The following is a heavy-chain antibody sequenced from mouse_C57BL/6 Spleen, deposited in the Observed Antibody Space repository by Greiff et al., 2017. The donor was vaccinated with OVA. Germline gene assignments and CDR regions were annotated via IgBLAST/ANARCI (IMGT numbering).Heavy chain of an antibody. D-gene: IGHD4-1*01. Sequence: EVKLVESGAGLVKPGGSIKLSCVASGFTFRNYWMNWVSQSPEKGLEWVAQIRLKSDNYATHYAKSVKGTFTISREESKSSVYLKMNNIRASDTGIYYCTKLGYGFDYWGQGTTLTVSS. CDR2: IRLKSDNYAT. J-gene: IGHJ2*01. CDR3: TKLGYGFDY. V-gene: IGHV6-3*01. CDR1: GFTFRNYW.